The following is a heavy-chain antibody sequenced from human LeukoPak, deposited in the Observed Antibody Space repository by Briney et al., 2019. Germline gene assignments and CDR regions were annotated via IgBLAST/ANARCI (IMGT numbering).Heavy chain of an antibody. D-gene: IGHD6-13*01. J-gene: IGHJ4*02. V-gene: IGHV1-18*04. CDR3: ARDSDRMAAAVIGDY. Sequence: ASVKVSRKASGYTFTSYGISWVRQAPGQGLEWMGWISAYNGNTNYAQKLQGRVTMTTDTSTSTAYMELRSLRSDDTAVYYCARDSDRMAAAVIGDYWGEGTLVTVSS. CDR2: ISAYNGNT. CDR1: GYTFTSYG.